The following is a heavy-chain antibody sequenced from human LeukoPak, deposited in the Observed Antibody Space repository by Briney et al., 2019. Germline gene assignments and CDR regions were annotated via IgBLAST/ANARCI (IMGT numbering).Heavy chain of an antibody. CDR2: IYYSGST. V-gene: IGHV4-59*01. D-gene: IGHD5-18*01. Sequence: SETLSLTCTVSGGSISSYYWSWIRQPPGKGLEWIGYIYYSGSTNHNPSLKSRVTISVDTSKNQFSLKLSSVTAADTAVYYCARGRGYSYGTANYFDYWGQGTLVTVSS. CDR3: ARGRGYSYGTANYFDY. J-gene: IGHJ4*02. CDR1: GGSISSYY.